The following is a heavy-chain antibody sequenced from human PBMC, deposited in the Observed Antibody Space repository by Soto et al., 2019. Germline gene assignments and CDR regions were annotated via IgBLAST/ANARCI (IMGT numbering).Heavy chain of an antibody. CDR1: GLTFSTYG. J-gene: IGHJ4*02. Sequence: QVQLLESGGGVVQPGRSLRLSCADSGLTFSTYGIHWVRQNPGKGVEWVAAISHDGNNKVYADSVKGRFTVSRDNSKNTVYLQMNSLRAEDTAVYYCAKDSPVNDNWGQGTLVSVSS. D-gene: IGHD3-16*02. CDR2: ISHDGNNK. CDR3: AKDSPVNDN. V-gene: IGHV3-30*18.